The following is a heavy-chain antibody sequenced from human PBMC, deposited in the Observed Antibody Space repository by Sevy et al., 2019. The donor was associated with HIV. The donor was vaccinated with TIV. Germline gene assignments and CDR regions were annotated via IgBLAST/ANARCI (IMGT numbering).Heavy chain of an antibody. Sequence: GGSLRLSCAASGFAFYEYSMSWIRQAPGKGLEWVAILSFVWGKINYAASGKGRFTISTDNSKNSFYLQMDNLGVEDTALYYCAREGCSRPHDYWGQGTRVTVSS. D-gene: IGHD2-8*01. J-gene: IGHJ4*02. CDR3: AREGCSRPHDY. CDR2: LSFVWGKI. CDR1: GFAFYEYS. V-gene: IGHV3-23*01.